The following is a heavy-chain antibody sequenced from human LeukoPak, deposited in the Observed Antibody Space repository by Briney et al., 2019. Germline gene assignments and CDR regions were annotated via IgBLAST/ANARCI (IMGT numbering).Heavy chain of an antibody. CDR2: INSDGSST. D-gene: IGHD3-22*01. V-gene: IGHV3-74*01. Sequence: GGSLRLSCAASGFTFRIYWMHWVRQAPGKGLVWVSRINSDGSSTSYAGSVKGRFTISRDNAKNTLYLQMNSLRAEDTAVYYCAREWYYDTSGYCDYWGQGTLVTVSS. CDR3: AREWYYDTSGYCDY. J-gene: IGHJ4*02. CDR1: GFTFRIYW.